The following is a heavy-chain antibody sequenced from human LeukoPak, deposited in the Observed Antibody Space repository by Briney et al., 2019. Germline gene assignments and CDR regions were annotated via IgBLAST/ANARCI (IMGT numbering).Heavy chain of an antibody. CDR3: ARAHFLYDFWSGYYTCWFDP. D-gene: IGHD3-3*01. J-gene: IGHJ5*02. CDR2: IYYSGST. Sequence: SETLSLTCTVSGGSISSSSYYWGWIRQPPGKGLEWIGSIYYSGSTYYNPSLKSRVTISVDTSKNQFFLKLSSVTAADTAMYYCARAHFLYDFWSGYYTCWFDPWGQGTLVTVSS. CDR1: GGSISSSSYY. V-gene: IGHV4-39*07.